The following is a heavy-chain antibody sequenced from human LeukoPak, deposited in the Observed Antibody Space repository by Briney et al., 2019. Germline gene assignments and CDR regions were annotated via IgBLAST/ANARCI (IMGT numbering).Heavy chain of an antibody. J-gene: IGHJ4*02. D-gene: IGHD5-18*01. CDR2: IYYGGST. Sequence: SETLSLTCTVSGGSISSSSYYWGWIRQPPGKGLEWIGSIYYGGSTYYNPSLKSRVTISVDTSKNQFSLKLSSVTAADTAVYCCARGFPVTRGYSYGPIDYWGQGTLVTVSS. CDR1: GGSISSSSYY. CDR3: ARGFPVTRGYSYGPIDY. V-gene: IGHV4-39*01.